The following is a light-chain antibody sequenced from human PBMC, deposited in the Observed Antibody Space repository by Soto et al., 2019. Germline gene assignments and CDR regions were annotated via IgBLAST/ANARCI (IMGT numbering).Light chain of an antibody. J-gene: IGKJ2*01. CDR2: WAS. V-gene: IGKV4-1*01. Sequence: DIVMTQSPDSLAVSLGERATINCKSSQSVLISSSNKNYLGWYQQKPGQPPKLLISWASTRESGVPVRFSGSGSGTDFTITISSLQAEDVAVYYCHHRGTFGQGTKLEIK. CDR3: HHRGT. CDR1: QSVLISSSNKNY.